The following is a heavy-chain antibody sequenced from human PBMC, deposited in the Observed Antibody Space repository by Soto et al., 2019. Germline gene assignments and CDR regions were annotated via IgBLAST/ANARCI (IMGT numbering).Heavy chain of an antibody. Sequence: GGFLRLSCAASGFNFSSYSMNWVRQAPGKGLEWVSSISSSSSYIYYADSVKGRFTISRDNAKNSLYLQMNSLRAEDTAVYYCARDQNKPGDILGYCSSTSCYEYYYGMDVWGQGTTVTVSS. CDR3: ARDQNKPGDILGYCSSTSCYEYYYGMDV. CDR2: ISSSSSYI. CDR1: GFNFSSYS. V-gene: IGHV3-21*01. D-gene: IGHD2-2*01. J-gene: IGHJ6*02.